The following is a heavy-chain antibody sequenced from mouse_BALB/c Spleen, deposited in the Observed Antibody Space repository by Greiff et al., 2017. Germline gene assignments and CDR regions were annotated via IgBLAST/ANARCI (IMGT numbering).Heavy chain of an antibody. V-gene: IGHV5-4*02. J-gene: IGHJ4*01. CDR1: GFTFSDYY. Sequence: EVNVVESGGGLVKPGGSLKLSCAASGFTFSDYYMYWVRQTPEKRLEWVATISDGGSYTYYPDSVKGRFTISRDNAKNNLYLQMSSLKSEDTAMYYCAREGKRHGAMDYWGQGTSVTVSS. CDR3: AREGKRHGAMDY. D-gene: IGHD1-2*01. CDR2: ISDGGSYT.